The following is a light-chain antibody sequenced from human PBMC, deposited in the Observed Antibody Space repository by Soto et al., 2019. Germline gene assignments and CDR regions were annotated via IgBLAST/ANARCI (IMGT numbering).Light chain of an antibody. CDR2: DTS. Sequence: EVVMTQSPATLSVSPGDGATLSCRASQNVHSNLAWYQQKPGQAPRLLIYDTSTRATDIPLRFSGGGSGTEFTPTISSLHAEYLADYYWQQYNKWPLTFGGGTKVEIK. CDR3: QQYNKWPLT. V-gene: IGKV3-15*01. J-gene: IGKJ4*01. CDR1: QNVHSN.